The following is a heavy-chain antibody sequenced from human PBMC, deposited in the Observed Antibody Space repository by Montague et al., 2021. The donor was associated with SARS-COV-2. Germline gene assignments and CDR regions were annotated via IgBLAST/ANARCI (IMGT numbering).Heavy chain of an antibody. V-gene: IGHV4-59*01. J-gene: IGHJ6*02. Sequence: SETLSLTCTVSGGSISSYDWSWIWLPPRPGQECIGNIYYSGNTNYNSSLKSRVTISVDASKTQFSLKLSSVTAADTAVYYCAGLQGDGSAYGMDVWGQGTPVTVSS. CDR2: IYYSGNT. CDR3: AGLQGDGSAYGMDV. CDR1: GGSISSYD. D-gene: IGHD5-24*01.